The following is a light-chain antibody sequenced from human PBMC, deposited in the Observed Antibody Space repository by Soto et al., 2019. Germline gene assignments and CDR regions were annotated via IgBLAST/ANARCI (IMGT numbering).Light chain of an antibody. CDR2: DVR. J-gene: IGLJ1*01. CDR1: SSDVGYYNY. Sequence: QSVLTQPASVSGSPGQSITISCTGTSSDVGYYNYVSWYQQHPGKAPRRMIYDVRNRPAGVSNRFSGSKSGNTASLTISGLQAEDEADYYCSSYTSSSTYVFGTGTKLTVL. CDR3: SSYTSSSTYV. V-gene: IGLV2-14*03.